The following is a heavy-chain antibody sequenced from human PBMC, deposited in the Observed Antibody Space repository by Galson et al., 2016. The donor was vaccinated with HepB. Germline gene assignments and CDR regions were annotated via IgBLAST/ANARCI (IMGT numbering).Heavy chain of an antibody. CDR3: ARVRPGAAAWKPFDP. CDR2: INPNSGNT. Sequence: VKVSCKASGYTFSDYYLHWVRQAPGQGLEWMGWINPNSGNTDSAQKFQGRVTMTRDTSISTAYLELFRLTSDDTAVYFCARVRPGAAAWKPFDPWGQGTLVTVS. D-gene: IGHD6-13*01. CDR1: GYTFSDYY. J-gene: IGHJ5*02. V-gene: IGHV1-2*02.